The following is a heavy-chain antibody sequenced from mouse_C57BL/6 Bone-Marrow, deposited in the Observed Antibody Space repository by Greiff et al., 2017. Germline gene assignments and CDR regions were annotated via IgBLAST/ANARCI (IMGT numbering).Heavy chain of an antibody. V-gene: IGHV5-6*02. CDR2: ISSGGSYT. CDR1: GFTFSSYG. Sequence: DVKLVESGGDLVKPGGSLKLSCAASGFTFSSYGMSWVRQTPDKRLEWVATISSGGSYTYYPDSVKGRFTISRDNAKNTLYLQMSSLKSEDTAMYDCARPDLAWFAYWGQGTLVTVSA. J-gene: IGHJ3*01. CDR3: ARPDLAWFAY.